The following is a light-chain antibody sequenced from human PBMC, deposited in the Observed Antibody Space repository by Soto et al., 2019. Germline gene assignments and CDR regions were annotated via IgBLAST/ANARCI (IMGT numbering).Light chain of an antibody. CDR3: QQYGSSPLT. Sequence: IVMTQSPGTLSLSPGERATLSCRASQSVSSSLLAWYQQKPGQAPRLLISRASSRATGIPDRFSGSGSGTDFTLTINRLEPEDFAVYYCQQYGSSPLTFGGGTKVEIK. J-gene: IGKJ4*01. V-gene: IGKV3-20*01. CDR2: RAS. CDR1: QSVSSSL.